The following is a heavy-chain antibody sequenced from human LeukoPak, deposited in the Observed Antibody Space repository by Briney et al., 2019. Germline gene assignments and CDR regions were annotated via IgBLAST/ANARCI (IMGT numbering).Heavy chain of an antibody. D-gene: IGHD5-18*01. CDR3: ARSANTAMVEVCYFDY. CDR2: IIPIFGTA. J-gene: IGHJ4*02. CDR1: GGTFSSYA. Sequence: SVKVSCKASGGTFSSYAISWVRQAPGQGLEWMGGIIPIFGTANYAQKFQGRVTITADESTSTAYMGLSSLRSEDTAVYYCARSANTAMVEVCYFDYWGQGTLVTVSS. V-gene: IGHV1-69*01.